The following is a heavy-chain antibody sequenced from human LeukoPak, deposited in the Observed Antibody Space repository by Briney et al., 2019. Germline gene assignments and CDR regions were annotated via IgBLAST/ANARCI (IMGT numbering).Heavy chain of an antibody. CDR3: ASRITMIAYYFDY. Sequence: SETLSLTCTVSGGSISSYYWSWIRQPPGKGLEWIGYIYYSGSTNYNPSLKSRVTISVDKSKNQFSLKLSSVTAADAAVYYCASRITMIAYYFDYWGQGTLVTVSS. CDR2: IYYSGST. CDR1: GGSISSYY. V-gene: IGHV4-59*12. D-gene: IGHD3-22*01. J-gene: IGHJ4*02.